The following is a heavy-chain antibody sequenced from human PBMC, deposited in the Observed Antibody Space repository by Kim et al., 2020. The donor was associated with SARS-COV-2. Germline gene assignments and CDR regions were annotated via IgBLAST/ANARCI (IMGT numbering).Heavy chain of an antibody. Sequence: GGSLRLSCAVSGFTLSGRSMTWVRQAPGKGLEWVSTITGFGDDVYYADSVRGGFALSRDDAKNSLYLQMNSLRPEDTAMYYCAKDDRGWSRDPWGQGTLVTVSS. CDR1: GFTLSGRS. CDR3: AKDDRGWSRDP. V-gene: IGHV3-21*01. J-gene: IGHJ5*02. CDR2: ITGFGDDV. D-gene: IGHD6-19*01.